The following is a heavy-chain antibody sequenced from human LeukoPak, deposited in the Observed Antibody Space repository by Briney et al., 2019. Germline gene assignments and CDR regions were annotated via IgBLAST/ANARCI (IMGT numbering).Heavy chain of an antibody. J-gene: IGHJ4*02. CDR1: GFTFSSYG. Sequence: GGCLGLSCAASGFTFSSYGMHWVRQAPGKGLEWVAVIWADGSNKYYADSVKGRFTISRDISKNTLYLQMNSLRAEDTAVYYCASGSGGSPPDFDYWGQGTLVTVSS. D-gene: IGHD1-26*01. CDR3: ASGSGGSPPDFDY. CDR2: IWADGSNK. V-gene: IGHV3-33*01.